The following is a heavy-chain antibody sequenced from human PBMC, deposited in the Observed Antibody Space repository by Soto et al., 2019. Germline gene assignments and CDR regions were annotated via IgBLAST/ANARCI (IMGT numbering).Heavy chain of an antibody. V-gene: IGHV4-59*08. D-gene: IGHD3-10*01. J-gene: IGHJ5*02. CDR2: IYYSGST. Sequence: SETLSLTCTVFGDSLRNYYWSWIRQPPGKGLEWIGYIYYSGSTNYNPSLKSRVTISVDTSKNQFSLKLSSVTAADTAVYYCARLHGPRGFGWFDPWGQGTLVTVSS. CDR1: GDSLRNYY. CDR3: ARLHGPRGFGWFDP.